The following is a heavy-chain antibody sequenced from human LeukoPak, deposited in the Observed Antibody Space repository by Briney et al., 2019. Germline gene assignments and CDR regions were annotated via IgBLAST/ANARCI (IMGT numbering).Heavy chain of an antibody. D-gene: IGHD4-11*01. J-gene: IGHJ3*02. V-gene: IGHV3-23*01. CDR2: ISRYVDTT. Sequence: PGGSLRLSCAASGFTFSNFGMSWVRQAPEKGLEWVSTISRYVDTTHYADSVKGRFTISRDNSKNTLYLQMNTLGAGDTALYYCAKDGYDYTSRDNDGFQIWGQGTMVTVSS. CDR1: GFTFSNFG. CDR3: AKDGYDYTSRDNDGFQI.